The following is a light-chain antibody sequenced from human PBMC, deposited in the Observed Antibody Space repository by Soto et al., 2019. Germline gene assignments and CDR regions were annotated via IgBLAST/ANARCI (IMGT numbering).Light chain of an antibody. CDR1: QSLSSSY. CDR3: QQQGI. CDR2: AAS. Sequence: EIGLTQSPGTLSMSPGERATLSCRASQSLSSSYVVWYQQKLGQAPRLLIFAASRRAPGIPDRFSGSGSATEYILTISRLEPEDFAVYYCQQQGIFGQGTKLEI. V-gene: IGKV3-20*01. J-gene: IGKJ2*01.